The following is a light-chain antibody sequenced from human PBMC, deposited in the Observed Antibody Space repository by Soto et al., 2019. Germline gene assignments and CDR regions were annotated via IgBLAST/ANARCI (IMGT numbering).Light chain of an antibody. CDR3: SSYTSSSIVV. J-gene: IGLJ2*01. Sequence: QSALTQPASVSGSPGQSITIFCTGTSSDVGGYNYVSWYQQHPGKAPKLMIYDVSNRPSGVSNRFSGSKSGNTASLTISGLQAEDEADYYCSSYTSSSIVVFGAGTKLTVL. CDR1: SSDVGGYNY. V-gene: IGLV2-14*01. CDR2: DVS.